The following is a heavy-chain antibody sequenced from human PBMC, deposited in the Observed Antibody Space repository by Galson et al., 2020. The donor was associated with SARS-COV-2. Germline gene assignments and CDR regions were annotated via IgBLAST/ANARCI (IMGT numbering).Heavy chain of an antibody. CDR1: GFTFSSYA. CDR3: ARARDGYRVLDY. D-gene: IGHD5-12*01. V-gene: IGHV3-30-3*01. CDR2: ISYDGSNK. J-gene: IGHJ4*02. Sequence: TGGSLRLSCAASGFTFSSYAMHWVRQAPGKGLEWVAVISYDGSNKYYADSVKGRFTISRDNSNNTLYLQMNSLRAEDTAVYYCARARDGYRVLDYWGQGTLVTVSS.